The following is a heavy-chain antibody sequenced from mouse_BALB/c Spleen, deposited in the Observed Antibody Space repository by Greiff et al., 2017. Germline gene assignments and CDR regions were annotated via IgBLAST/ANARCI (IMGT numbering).Heavy chain of an antibody. D-gene: IGHD1-1*01. CDR2: ISYSGST. J-gene: IGHJ3*01. CDR1: GYSITSDYA. CDR3: ASYYYGSRFAY. Sequence: VQLKESGPGLVKPSQSLSLTCTVTGYSITSDYAWNWIRQFPGNKLEWMGYISYSGSTSYNPSLKSRISITRDTSKNQFFLQLNSVTTEDTATYYCASYYYGSRFAYWGQGTLVTVSA. V-gene: IGHV3-2*02.